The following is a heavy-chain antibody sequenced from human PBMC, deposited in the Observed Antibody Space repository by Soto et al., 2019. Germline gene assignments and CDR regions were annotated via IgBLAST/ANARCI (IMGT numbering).Heavy chain of an antibody. D-gene: IGHD6-6*01. CDR1: GFTFSSYA. Sequence: PGGSLRLSCAASGFTFSSYAMSWVRQAPGKGLEWVSAISGSGGSTYYADSVKGRFTISRDNSKNTLYLQMNSLRAEDTAVYYCAXGHSNSIYYHYYYGMDVWGQGTTVTVSS. CDR2: ISGSGGST. CDR3: AXGHSNSIYYHYYYGMDV. J-gene: IGHJ6*02. V-gene: IGHV3-23*01.